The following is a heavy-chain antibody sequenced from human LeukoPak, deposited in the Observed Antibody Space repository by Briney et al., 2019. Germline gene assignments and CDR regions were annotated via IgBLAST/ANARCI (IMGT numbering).Heavy chain of an antibody. Sequence: PGGSLRLSCAASGFTFSSYVMTWVRQPPGKGLEWVSTFWSSDEKTYYAASVRGRFTISRDNSRNRLYLQMNSLRAEDTAVYYCGRNFNYWGQGTLVTVAS. CDR2: FWSSDEKT. CDR1: GFTFSSYV. J-gene: IGHJ4*02. CDR3: GRNFNY. V-gene: IGHV3-23*01.